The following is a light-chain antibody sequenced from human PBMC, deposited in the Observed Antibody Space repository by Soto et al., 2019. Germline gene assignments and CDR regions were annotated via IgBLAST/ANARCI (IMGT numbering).Light chain of an antibody. J-gene: IGKJ1*01. V-gene: IGKV1-5*01. CDR2: DVS. Sequence: DIQMTQSPSTLSASVGERVTITFRASQSISSWLAWYQQKPGKAPKLLIYDVSALKRGVPPRFSGSGSGTEFTLTISSLQPDDFATYYCQQYDSFSVTFGQGTKVDIK. CDR3: QQYDSFSVT. CDR1: QSISSW.